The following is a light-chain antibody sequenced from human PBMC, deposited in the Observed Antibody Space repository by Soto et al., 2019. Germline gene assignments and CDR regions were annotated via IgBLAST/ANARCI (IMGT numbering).Light chain of an antibody. CDR3: CSYASGNTYV. CDR1: SSDVGTYNL. CDR2: EDT. V-gene: IGLV2-23*01. J-gene: IGLJ1*01. Sequence: QSALTQPASVSGSRGQSITISCTGTSSDVGTYNLVSWYQQHPGKAPKLMIYEDTKRPSEISNRFSGSKSGNTASLTISGLQAEDEADYYCCSYASGNTYVFGTGTKVTVL.